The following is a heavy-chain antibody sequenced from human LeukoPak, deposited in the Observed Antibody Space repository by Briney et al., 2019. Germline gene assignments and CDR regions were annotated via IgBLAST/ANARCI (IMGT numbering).Heavy chain of an antibody. CDR1: GYSFSNYW. CDR2: IYPGDSET. D-gene: IGHD2-15*01. V-gene: IGHV5-51*01. CDR3: ARRLCSGGTCGFDY. J-gene: IGHJ4*02. Sequence: ESLKISCKGSGYSFSNYWIGWVRQMPGKGLECMGIIYPGDSETRYSPSFQGEVTISADKSISTAYLQWSSLKASDTAMYYCARRLCSGGTCGFDYWGRGTLVTVSS.